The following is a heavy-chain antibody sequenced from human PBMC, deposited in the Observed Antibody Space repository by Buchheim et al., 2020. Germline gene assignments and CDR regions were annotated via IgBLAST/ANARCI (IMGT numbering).Heavy chain of an antibody. CDR2: MGVGGGST. CDR3: VIERVGRFGY. Sequence: EVQLLESGGGLAQPGGSLRLSCVVSGFTFSSYAMSWVRQAPGKGLEWVSGMGVGGGSTYYADAVKGRFTISRGNAKNTLFLQMNSLRAEDTAVYYCVIERVGRFGYWGQGTL. V-gene: IGHV3-23*01. CDR1: GFTFSSYA. J-gene: IGHJ4*02.